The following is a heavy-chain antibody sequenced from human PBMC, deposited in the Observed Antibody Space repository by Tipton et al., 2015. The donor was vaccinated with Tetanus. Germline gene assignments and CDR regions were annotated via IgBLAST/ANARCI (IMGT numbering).Heavy chain of an antibody. CDR3: TRGRPLTGNYFQYYRDV. J-gene: IGHJ6*03. CDR2: VYGAGST. D-gene: IGHD3-9*01. Sequence: SLRLSCAASGFSVSNNHMNWVRQAPGKGLEWVSVVYGAGSTDYADSVQGRLTLYRDNSKNILYLQLSNLRADDAAVYYCTRGRPLTGNYFQYYRDVWGKGTTVTVSS. CDR1: GFSVSNNH. V-gene: IGHV3-53*01.